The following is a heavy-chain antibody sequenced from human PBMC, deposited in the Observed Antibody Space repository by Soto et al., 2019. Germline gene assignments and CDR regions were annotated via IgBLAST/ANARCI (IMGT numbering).Heavy chain of an antibody. CDR2: IYPGDLDT. CDR3: ARRGCGGGKRYYGLDV. J-gene: IGHJ6*02. Sequence: PGESLKISCKASEYNFIYYWIGWVRQTPGKGLDWMGSIYPGDLDTIYSPSFQGQVTISVDWSIDPAYLQWNSPRASDTAIYFCARRGCGGGKRYYGLDVWGQGTTVTVSS. CDR1: EYNFIYYW. D-gene: IGHD2-21*01. V-gene: IGHV5-51*01.